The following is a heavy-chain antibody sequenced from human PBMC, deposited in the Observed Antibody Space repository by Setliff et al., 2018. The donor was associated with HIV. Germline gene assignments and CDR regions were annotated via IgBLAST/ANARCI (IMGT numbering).Heavy chain of an antibody. V-gene: IGHV1-46*01. D-gene: IGHD3-22*01. CDR2: INPSGGNT. Sequence: ASVKVSCKASGYTFTHYYIQWVRQAPGRGLAWMGVINPSGGNTRYAQQFQGRVTMTRDTSTSTVYMELSSLRSEDTAVYYCARDSVPGYDNSGPWYYYYYMDVWGKGTTVTVSS. CDR1: GYTFTHYY. CDR3: ARDSVPGYDNSGPWYYYYYMDV. J-gene: IGHJ6*03.